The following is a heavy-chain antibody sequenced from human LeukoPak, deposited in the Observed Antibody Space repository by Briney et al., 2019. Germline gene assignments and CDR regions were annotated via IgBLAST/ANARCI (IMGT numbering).Heavy chain of an antibody. Sequence: GGSLSLSCAASEFSLSTYAMTWVRQAPGKGLDWVSAINRDGGSTYYPDSVKGRFTMSRDTSKNTLSLQMNSLRAEDTAVYYCARGSSSPWHFQHWGQGTLVTVSS. V-gene: IGHV3-23*01. CDR2: INRDGGST. D-gene: IGHD6-13*01. CDR1: EFSLSTYA. CDR3: ARGSSSPWHFQH. J-gene: IGHJ1*01.